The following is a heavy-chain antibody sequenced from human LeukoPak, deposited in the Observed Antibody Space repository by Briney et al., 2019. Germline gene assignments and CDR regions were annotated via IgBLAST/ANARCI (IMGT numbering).Heavy chain of an antibody. J-gene: IGHJ4*02. CDR3: AKDRAGYGSGSYFDY. CDR2: ISSSSSYI. D-gene: IGHD3-10*01. V-gene: IGHV3-21*04. CDR1: GFTLSSYS. Sequence: GGSLRPSCAASGFTLSSYSMTWVRQAQGKGLGGVSSISSSSSYIYYADSVKGRFIISRDNAKNSLYLQMNSLRAEDTAVYYCAKDRAGYGSGSYFDYWGQGTLVTVSS.